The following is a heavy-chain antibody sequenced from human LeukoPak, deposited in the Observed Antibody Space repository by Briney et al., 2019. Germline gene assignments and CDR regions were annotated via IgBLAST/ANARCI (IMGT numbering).Heavy chain of an antibody. Sequence: AAVKVSCKASGYTFTSYDINWVRQATGQGLEWMGWMNPDSGNTGYAQKFQGRVTMTRNTSISTAYMELTSLRSEDTAVYHCARGQYDILTGYYQGADWFDPWGQGTLVTVSS. CDR1: GYTFTSYD. CDR3: ARGQYDILTGYYQGADWFDP. V-gene: IGHV1-8*01. J-gene: IGHJ5*02. D-gene: IGHD3-9*01. CDR2: MNPDSGNT.